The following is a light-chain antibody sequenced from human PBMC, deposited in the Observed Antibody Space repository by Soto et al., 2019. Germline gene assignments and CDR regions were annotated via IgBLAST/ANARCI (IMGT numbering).Light chain of an antibody. V-gene: IGLV2-14*01. Sequence: SARTQAASVSGSPGQAITISCTGTSSDVGGYNYVSWYQQHPGKAPKLMIYDVSNRPSGVSNRFSGSKSGSTASLTISGLQAEDEADYYCSSYTSSSTYVFGTGTKVTVL. J-gene: IGLJ1*01. CDR2: DVS. CDR3: SSYTSSSTYV. CDR1: SSDVGGYNY.